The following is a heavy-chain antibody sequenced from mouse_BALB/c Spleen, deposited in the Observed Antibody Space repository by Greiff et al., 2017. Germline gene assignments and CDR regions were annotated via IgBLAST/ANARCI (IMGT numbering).Heavy chain of an antibody. D-gene: IGHD2-3*01. J-gene: IGHJ2*01. V-gene: IGHV1S127*01. CDR2: IDPSDSYT. Sequence: QVQLQQPGAELVKPGASVKMSCKASGYTFTSYWMHWVKQRPGQGLEWIGVIDPSDSYTSYNQKFKGKATLTVDTSSSTAYMQLSSLTSEDSAVYYCTRSGDGYPFDYWGQGTTLTVSS. CDR3: TRSGDGYPFDY. CDR1: GYTFTSYW.